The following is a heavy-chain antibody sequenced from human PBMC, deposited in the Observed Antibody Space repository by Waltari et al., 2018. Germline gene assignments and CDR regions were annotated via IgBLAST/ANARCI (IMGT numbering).Heavy chain of an antibody. V-gene: IGHV1-24*01. D-gene: IGHD3-22*01. J-gene: IGHJ5*02. CDR2: FDPEDGET. CDR3: ATASYYDSSGRSLA. Sequence: QVQLVQAGAEVKEPGASVKVSCKVSGYTLTELLMNWGRQAPGKGLEWMGGFDPEDGETIYAQKFQGRVTMTEDTSTDTAYMELSSLRSEDTAVYYCATASYYDSSGRSLAWCQGTLVTVSS. CDR1: GYTLTELL.